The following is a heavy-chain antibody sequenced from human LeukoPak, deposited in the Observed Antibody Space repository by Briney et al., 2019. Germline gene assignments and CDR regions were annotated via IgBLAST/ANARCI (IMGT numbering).Heavy chain of an antibody. CDR3: GSSSSE. CDR2: ISPGGGTT. D-gene: IGHD6-13*01. V-gene: IGHV3-23*01. Sequence: GGSLRLSCAASGFIFSSYSMSWVRQSPARGLEWVASISPGGGTTYYADSVKGRFTISRDNSKNTLYLQMNSLRAEDTAVYYCGSSSSEGGQGTLVTVSS. CDR1: GFIFSSYS. J-gene: IGHJ4*02.